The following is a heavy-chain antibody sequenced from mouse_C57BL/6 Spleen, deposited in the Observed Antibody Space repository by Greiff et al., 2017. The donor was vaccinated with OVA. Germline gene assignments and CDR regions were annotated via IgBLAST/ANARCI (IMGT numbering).Heavy chain of an antibody. V-gene: IGHV3-6*01. CDR2: ISYDGSN. J-gene: IGHJ3*01. D-gene: IGHD2-2*01. CDR3: ARDLGYDGFAY. Sequence: DVKLQESGPGLVKPSQSLSLTCSVTGYSITSGYYWNWIRQFPGNKLEWMGYISYDGSNNYNPSLKNRISITRDTSKNQFFLKLNSVTTEDTATYYCARDLGYDGFAYWGQGTLVTVSA. CDR1: GYSITSGYY.